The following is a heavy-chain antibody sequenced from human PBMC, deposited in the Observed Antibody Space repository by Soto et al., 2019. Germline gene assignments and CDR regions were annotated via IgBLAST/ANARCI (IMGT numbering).Heavy chain of an antibody. V-gene: IGHV1-69*01. D-gene: IGHD6-19*01. CDR3: ARGPPGSSSWYWYFDL. CDR1: GGTFSSYA. Sequence: VQLVQSGAEVKKPGSSVKVSCKASGGTFSSYAINWVRQAPGQGLEWMGGVIPDFGTANYAHGFQGRVSITADESMTTVYMELSSLRAEDTAVYYCARGPPGSSSWYWYFDLWGRGTLVSVSS. CDR2: VIPDFGTA. J-gene: IGHJ2*01.